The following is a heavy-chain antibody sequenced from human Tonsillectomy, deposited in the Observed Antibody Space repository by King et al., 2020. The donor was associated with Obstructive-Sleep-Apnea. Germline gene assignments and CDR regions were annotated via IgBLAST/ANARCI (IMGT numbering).Heavy chain of an antibody. V-gene: IGHV1-18*04. CDR1: GYTFTSYG. Sequence: VQLVESGAEVKKPWASVKVSCKASGYTFTSYGISWGRQAPGQGLELMGWIRAYNGNTNYAKKLQGRVTMTTDKSTSTAYMELRGLRSDDTAVYYCARADYSNEFDYWGQGTLVTVSS. D-gene: IGHD4-11*01. J-gene: IGHJ4*02. CDR3: ARADYSNEFDY. CDR2: IRAYNGNT.